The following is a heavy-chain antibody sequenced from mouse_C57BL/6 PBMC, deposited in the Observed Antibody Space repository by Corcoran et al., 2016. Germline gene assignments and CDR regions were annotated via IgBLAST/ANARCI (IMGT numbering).Heavy chain of an antibody. CDR3: ASYSNYDY. D-gene: IGHD2-5*01. J-gene: IGHJ2*01. V-gene: IGHV3-6*01. CDR1: GYSITSGDY. Sequence: DVQLQESGPGLVKPSQSLSLTCSVTGYSITSGDYWNWIRQFPGNKLEWMGYISYDGSNNYNPSLKNRISITRDTSKNQFFLKLNSVTTEDTATYYCASYSNYDYWGQGTTLTVSS. CDR2: ISYDGSN.